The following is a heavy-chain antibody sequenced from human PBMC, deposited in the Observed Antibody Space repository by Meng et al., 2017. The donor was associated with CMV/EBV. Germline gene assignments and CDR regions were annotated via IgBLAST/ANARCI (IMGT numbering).Heavy chain of an antibody. J-gene: IGHJ5*02. CDR3: AHKGRRMAAAGINWFDP. V-gene: IGHV2-5*02. CDR2: IYWDDDK. Sequence: QITMKESGPTLVKPTQTLTLTCTFSGFSLSTSGVGVGWIRQPPGKALEWLALIYWDDDKRYSPSLKSRLTITKDTSKNQVVLTMTNMDPVDTATYYCAHKGRRMAAAGINWFDPWGQGTLVTRLL. CDR1: GFSLSTSGVG. D-gene: IGHD6-13*01.